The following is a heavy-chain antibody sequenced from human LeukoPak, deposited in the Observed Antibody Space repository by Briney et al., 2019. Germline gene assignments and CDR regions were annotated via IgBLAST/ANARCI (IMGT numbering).Heavy chain of an antibody. Sequence: PGGSLRLSCAASGFTFSSYGVHWVRQAPGKGLEWVAVTSYDGSSTYYADSVKGRFTISRDNSKNTLFLQMNSLRAEDTAVYYCAKEYSNKWVNFDYWGQGTLVTVSS. CDR3: AKEYSNKWVNFDY. J-gene: IGHJ4*02. V-gene: IGHV3-30*18. CDR1: GFTFSSYG. CDR2: TSYDGSST. D-gene: IGHD6-13*01.